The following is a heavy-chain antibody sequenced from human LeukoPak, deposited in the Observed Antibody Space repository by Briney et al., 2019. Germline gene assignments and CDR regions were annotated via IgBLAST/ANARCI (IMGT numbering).Heavy chain of an antibody. D-gene: IGHD4-17*01. CDR2: VSGSGDGT. V-gene: IGHV3-23*01. CDR1: GFTFTSYA. J-gene: IGHJ4*02. Sequence: PGGSLRLSCAASGFTFTSYAMGWVRQAPGKGLEWVSSVSGSGDGTYYADSVKGRFTISRDNSKKTRDLHMDSLRAEDTAVYYCAKERLGGNYGDYAVDYWGQGTMVTVSS. CDR3: AKERLGGNYGDYAVDY.